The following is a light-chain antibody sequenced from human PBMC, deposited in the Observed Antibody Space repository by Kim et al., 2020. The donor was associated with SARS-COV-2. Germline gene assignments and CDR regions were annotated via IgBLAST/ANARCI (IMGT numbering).Light chain of an antibody. Sequence: VSEGPGQRDTISCPGAGHDVHRYQLHPGTAPKLLIFLTTKQPSGVPDRFSGSKSGTSASLAISGLQAEDEADYYCQSYDYSLGGLVFGGGTQLTVL. V-gene: IGLV1-40*01. CDR3: QSYDYSLGGLV. J-gene: IGLJ2*01. CDR1: GAGHD. CDR2: LTT.